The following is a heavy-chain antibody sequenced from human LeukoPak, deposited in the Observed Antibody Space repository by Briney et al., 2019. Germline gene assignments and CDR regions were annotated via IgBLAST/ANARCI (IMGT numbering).Heavy chain of an antibody. Sequence: GGSLRLSCAASGFTFSSYAMHWVRQAPGKGLEWVAVISYDGSNKYYADSVKGRFTISRDNSKNTLYLQMNSLRAEDTAVYYCASWRSIIVGAKTQGGFDNWGQGTMVTVSS. CDR3: ASWRSIIVGAKTQGGFDN. J-gene: IGHJ4*02. V-gene: IGHV3-30-3*01. CDR2: ISYDGSNK. D-gene: IGHD1-26*01. CDR1: GFTFSSYA.